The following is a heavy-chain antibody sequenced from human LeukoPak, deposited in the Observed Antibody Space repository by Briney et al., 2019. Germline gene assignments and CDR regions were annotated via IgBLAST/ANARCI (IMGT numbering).Heavy chain of an antibody. Sequence: SETLSLTCAVYGGSFSGYYWSWIRQPPGKGLEWIGEINHSGSTNYNPSLKSRVTISVDTSQNPFSLKLSSVAAADTAVYYCARGEVRCSSTSCYVGWFDPWGQGTLVTVSS. J-gene: IGHJ5*02. V-gene: IGHV4-34*01. CDR3: ARGEVRCSSTSCYVGWFDP. CDR2: INHSGST. D-gene: IGHD2-2*01. CDR1: GGSFSGYY.